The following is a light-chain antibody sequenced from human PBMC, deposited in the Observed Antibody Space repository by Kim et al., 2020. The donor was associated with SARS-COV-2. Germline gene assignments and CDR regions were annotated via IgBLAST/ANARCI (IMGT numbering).Light chain of an antibody. Sequence: SSELTQDPALSVALGQTVRITCQGDSLRIFYASWYQQKPGQAPRLVIYSKTNRPSGIPDRFSGSSSGNTASLTITGAQAEDEADYYCNSRDSTGNHSFGR. CDR3: NSRDSTGNHS. V-gene: IGLV3-19*01. CDR2: SKT. J-gene: IGLJ2*01. CDR1: SLRIFY.